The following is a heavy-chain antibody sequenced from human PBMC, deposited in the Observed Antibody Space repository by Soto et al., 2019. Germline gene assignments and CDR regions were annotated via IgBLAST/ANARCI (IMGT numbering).Heavy chain of an antibody. CDR2: ISDSGST. D-gene: IGHD2-2*01. J-gene: IGHJ4*02. Sequence: EVQLLGSGGGLVQPGGSLRLSCTASGFTFSRYAMSWVRQAPGKGLEWVSTISDSGSTYYAESVKGRLPIPRDNSKHTLYLQMNSLRAEDTAVYYCAKGGLGDCSTTSCLFHFDSWRLGALVTVSS. CDR1: GFTFSRYA. CDR3: AKGGLGDCSTTSCLFHFDS. V-gene: IGHV3-23*01.